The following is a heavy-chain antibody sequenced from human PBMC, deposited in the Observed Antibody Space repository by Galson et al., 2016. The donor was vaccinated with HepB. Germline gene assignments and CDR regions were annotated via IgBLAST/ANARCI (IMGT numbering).Heavy chain of an antibody. V-gene: IGHV4-39*01. CDR3: ATGISVAGKYYYYYMGV. CDR2: IYYSGST. Sequence: SLTCIVSGDSISGTEYYWGWIRQSPGRGLEWIGSIYYSGSTYYNPSLESRVTISVDTSKNQFSLRLSSVTAADTAVYYCATGISVAGKYYYYYMGVWGKGVPVTVSS. J-gene: IGHJ6*03. CDR1: GDSISGTEYY. D-gene: IGHD6-19*01.